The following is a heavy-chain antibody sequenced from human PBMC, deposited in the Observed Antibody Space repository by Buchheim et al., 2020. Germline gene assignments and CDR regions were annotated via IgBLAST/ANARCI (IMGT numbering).Heavy chain of an antibody. CDR2: ISASGGST. D-gene: IGHD3-10*01. CDR3: ATDPHYPSGSY. J-gene: IGHJ1*01. CDR1: GFTFSNYW. V-gene: IGHV3-48*04. Sequence: EVQLVESGGGLVQPGGSLRLSCVASGFTFSNYWMNWVRQAPGKGLECIAYISASGGSTYYVDSVRGRFTISRDNAKNSLYLQMNSLRVEDTAVYYCATDPHYPSGSYWGRGTL.